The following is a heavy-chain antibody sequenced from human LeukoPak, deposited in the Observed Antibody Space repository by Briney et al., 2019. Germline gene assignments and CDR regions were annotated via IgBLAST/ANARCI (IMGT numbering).Heavy chain of an antibody. CDR1: GGSISSSSYY. V-gene: IGHV4-39*01. Sequence: SETLSLTCTVSGGSISSSSYYWGWIRQPPGKGLEWVGSIYYSGSTYYNPSLKSRVTISVDTSKNQCSLKLSSVTAADTAVYYCVSSSITMVRGPYYFDYWGQGTLVTVSS. D-gene: IGHD3-10*01. CDR3: VSSSITMVRGPYYFDY. CDR2: IYYSGST. J-gene: IGHJ4*02.